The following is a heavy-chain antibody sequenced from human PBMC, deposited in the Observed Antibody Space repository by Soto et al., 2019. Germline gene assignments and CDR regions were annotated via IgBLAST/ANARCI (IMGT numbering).Heavy chain of an antibody. Sequence: QVQLVESGGGVVQPGRSLRLSCAASGFTFSSYGMHWVRQAPGKGLEWVAVISYDGSNKYYADSVEGRFTISRDNSKNTLYLQMNSLRAEDTAVYYCAKEDDYGGAYFDYWGQGTLVTVSS. J-gene: IGHJ4*02. CDR2: ISYDGSNK. D-gene: IGHD4-17*01. CDR3: AKEDDYGGAYFDY. V-gene: IGHV3-30*18. CDR1: GFTFSSYG.